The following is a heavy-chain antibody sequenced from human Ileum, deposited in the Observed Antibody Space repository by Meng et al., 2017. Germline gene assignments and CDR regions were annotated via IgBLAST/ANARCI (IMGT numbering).Heavy chain of an antibody. V-gene: IGHV3-20*01. CDR1: GFTFDDYG. D-gene: IGHD1-26*01. Sequence: GESLKISCAASGFTFDDYGMSWVRQAPGKGLEWVSGINWNGGSTGYADSVKGRFTISRDTSKKSLYLQMNSLRAEDTALYHCARDVVGSYRNDAFDIWGQGTMVTVSS. CDR2: INWNGGST. CDR3: ARDVVGSYRNDAFDI. J-gene: IGHJ3*02.